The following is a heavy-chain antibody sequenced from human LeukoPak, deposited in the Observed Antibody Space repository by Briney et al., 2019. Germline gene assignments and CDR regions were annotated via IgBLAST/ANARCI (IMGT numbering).Heavy chain of an antibody. CDR2: IYYSGST. J-gene: IGHJ4*02. CDR1: GGSISSGGYY. CDR3: AREVPYCSGGSCHRRFDY. V-gene: IGHV4-31*03. D-gene: IGHD2-15*01. Sequence: SETLSLTCTVSGGSISSGGYYWRWIRQHPGKGLEWIGYIYYSGSTYYNPSLKSRVTISVDTSKNQFSLKLSSVTAADTAVYYCAREVPYCSGGSCHRRFDYWGQGTLVTVSS.